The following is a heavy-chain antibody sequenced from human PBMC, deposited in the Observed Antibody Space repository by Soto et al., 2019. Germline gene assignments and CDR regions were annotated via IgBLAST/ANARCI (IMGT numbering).Heavy chain of an antibody. CDR3: ARGPLYYDFWSGYYSWFDP. CDR1: GYTFTSYD. Sequence: ASVKVSCKASGYTFTSYDINWVRQATGQGLEWMGWMNPNSGNTGYAQKFQGRVTMTRNTSISTAYMELSSLRSEDTAVYYCARGPLYYDFWSGYYSWFDPWGHVTLVTVSS. D-gene: IGHD3-3*01. CDR2: MNPNSGNT. V-gene: IGHV1-8*01. J-gene: IGHJ5*02.